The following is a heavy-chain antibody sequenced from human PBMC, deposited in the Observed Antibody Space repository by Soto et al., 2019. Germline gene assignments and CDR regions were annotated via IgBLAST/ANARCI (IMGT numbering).Heavy chain of an antibody. CDR2: IRSKGYGGTT. J-gene: IGHJ4*02. V-gene: IGHV3-49*04. Sequence: PGGSLRLSCTGSGFTFGDYVMSWVRQAPGKGLEWVGFIRSKGYGGTTDYAASVKGRFIFSRDDSKSIAYLQMNSLKTEDTAVYFCISPSNYNNWNYPFDNWGQGALVTVSS. D-gene: IGHD1-7*01. CDR1: GFTFGDYV. CDR3: ISPSNYNNWNYPFDN.